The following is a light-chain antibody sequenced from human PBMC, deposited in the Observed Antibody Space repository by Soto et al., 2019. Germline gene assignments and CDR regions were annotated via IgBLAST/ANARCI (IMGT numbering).Light chain of an antibody. V-gene: IGKV1-27*01. Sequence: DIQMTQSPSSLSASVGDRVTITCRASQGISNYLAWYQQKPGKVPKLLIYAASTLQSGVPSRFSGSGSGTDFTLTISSLQPEVVETYYCLKFNSVAPWTFGQGTKVEIK. CDR1: QGISNY. CDR2: AAS. J-gene: IGKJ1*01. CDR3: LKFNSVAPWT.